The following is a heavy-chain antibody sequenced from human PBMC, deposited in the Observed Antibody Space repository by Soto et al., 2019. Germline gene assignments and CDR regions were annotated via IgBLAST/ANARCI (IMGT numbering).Heavy chain of an antibody. Sequence: PGGSLRLSFAASGFTFSSYAMSWVRQAPGKGLEWVSAISGSGGSTYYADSVKGRFTISRDNSKNTLYLQMNSLRAEDTAVYYCAKDPYLVPAAEYYFDYWGQGTLVTVSS. CDR2: ISGSGGST. V-gene: IGHV3-23*01. D-gene: IGHD2-2*01. CDR3: AKDPYLVPAAEYYFDY. J-gene: IGHJ4*02. CDR1: GFTFSSYA.